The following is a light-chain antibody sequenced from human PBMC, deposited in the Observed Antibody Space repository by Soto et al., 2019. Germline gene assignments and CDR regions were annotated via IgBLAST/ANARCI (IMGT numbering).Light chain of an antibody. V-gene: IGKV3-20*01. Sequence: EIVLTQSPGTLSLSPGERATLSCRASQSVSSSYLAWYQQKPGQAPRLLIYRASSGATGIPDRSSGSGSGTDFTLTISRLEPEDFAVYYCQQYGNSPPAFGPGTKVDIK. CDR2: RAS. J-gene: IGKJ3*01. CDR3: QQYGNSPPA. CDR1: QSVSSSY.